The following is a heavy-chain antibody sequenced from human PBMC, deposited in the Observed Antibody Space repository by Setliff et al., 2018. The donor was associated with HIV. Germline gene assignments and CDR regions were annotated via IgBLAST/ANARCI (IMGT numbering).Heavy chain of an antibody. CDR2: INTNTGSP. CDR1: GYTFTAYY. V-gene: IGHV7-4-1*02. J-gene: IGHJ3*02. Sequence: ASVKVSCKASGYTFTAYYIHWVRQAPGQGFEWMGWINTNTGSPTYAQGFTRRFVFSLDPSVRTTYLQITGLKAEDTAVYYCARGGDRMQIWSRFPFDIWGQGTMVTVSS. D-gene: IGHD3-10*01. CDR3: ARGGDRMQIWSRFPFDI.